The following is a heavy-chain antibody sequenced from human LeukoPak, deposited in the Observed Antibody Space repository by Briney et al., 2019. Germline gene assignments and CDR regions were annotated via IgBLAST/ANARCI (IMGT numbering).Heavy chain of an antibody. Sequence: PSETLSLTCTVSGGSISSYYWSWIRQPPGKGLEWIGYIYYSGSTNYNPSLKSRVTISVDTSKNQFSLKLSSVTAADTAVYYCARDRYQLLYSPYYYYMDVWGKGTTVTVSS. CDR2: IYYSGST. D-gene: IGHD2-2*02. CDR1: GGSISSYY. V-gene: IGHV4-59*01. CDR3: ARDRYQLLYSPYYYYMDV. J-gene: IGHJ6*03.